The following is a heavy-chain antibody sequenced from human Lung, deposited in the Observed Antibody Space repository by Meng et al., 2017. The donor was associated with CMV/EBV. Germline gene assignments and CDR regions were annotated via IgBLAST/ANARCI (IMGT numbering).Heavy chain of an antibody. CDR2: VGAENGET. V-gene: IGHV1-18*01. D-gene: IGHD4-17*01. J-gene: IGHJ4*02. CDR1: GYKFDLYG. CDR3: ARAGAAVTTNFDF. Sequence: CQASGYKFDLYGITWVRQAPGQGLEWVGWVGAENGETNYGQKFQGRVTVTADTFTKTAYMEMRSLRSDDSAIYYCARAGAAVTTNFDFWGQGTLVTVSS.